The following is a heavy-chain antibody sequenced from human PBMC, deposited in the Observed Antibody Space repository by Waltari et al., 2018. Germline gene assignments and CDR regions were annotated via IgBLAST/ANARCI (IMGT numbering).Heavy chain of an antibody. D-gene: IGHD4-17*01. CDR1: GGSISSYY. V-gene: IGHV4-59*01. CDR3: ARDLRTTVDSDAFDI. Sequence: QVQLQESGPGLVKPSETLSLTCTVSGGSISSYYWSWIRQPPGKGLEWIGYIYYSGRTNYNPSLKSRVTIAVDTSKNQFSLKLSSVTAADTAVYYCARDLRTTVDSDAFDIWGQGTMVTVSS. CDR2: IYYSGRT. J-gene: IGHJ3*02.